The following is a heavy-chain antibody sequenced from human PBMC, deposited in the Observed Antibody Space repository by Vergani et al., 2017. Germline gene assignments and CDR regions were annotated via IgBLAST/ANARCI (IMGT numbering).Heavy chain of an antibody. Sequence: QVQLVQSGAEVKKPGSSVKVSCKASGGTFSSYAISWVRQAPGQGLEWMGGIIPIFGTANYAQKFQGRVTITAAESTSTAYMELSSLRSEDTAVYYCARGPMYYDFWSGYWGDYYYYYYMDVWGKGTTVTVSS. CDR3: ARGPMYYDFWSGYWGDYYYYYYMDV. V-gene: IGHV1-69*01. CDR2: IIPIFGTA. J-gene: IGHJ6*03. D-gene: IGHD3-3*01. CDR1: GGTFSSYA.